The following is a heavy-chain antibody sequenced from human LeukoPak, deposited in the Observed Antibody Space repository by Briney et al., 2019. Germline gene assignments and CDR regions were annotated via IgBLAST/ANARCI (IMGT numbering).Heavy chain of an antibody. CDR3: ARDLRGYSGYEDY. J-gene: IGHJ4*02. Sequence: PSETLSLTCAVYGGSFSGDYWSWIRQPPGKGLEWIGEINHSGSTNYNPSLKSRVTISVDTSKNQFSLKLSSVTAADTAVYYCARDLRGYSGYEDYWGQGTLVTVSS. CDR2: INHSGST. CDR1: GGSFSGDY. V-gene: IGHV4-34*01. D-gene: IGHD5-12*01.